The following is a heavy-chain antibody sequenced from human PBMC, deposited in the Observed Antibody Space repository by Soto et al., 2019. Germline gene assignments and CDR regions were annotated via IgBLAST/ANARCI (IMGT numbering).Heavy chain of an antibody. CDR2: IYYSGST. CDR3: VRTYCSGGSCYYDY. V-gene: IGHV4-39*01. D-gene: IGHD2-15*01. J-gene: IGHJ4*02. Sequence: SETLSLTCTVSGGSISSSSYYWGWIRQPPGKGLEWIGSIYYSGSTYYNPSLKSRVTISVDTSKNQFSLKLSSVTAADTAVYYCVRTYCSGGSCYYDYWGQRTLVTGSS. CDR1: GGSISSSSYY.